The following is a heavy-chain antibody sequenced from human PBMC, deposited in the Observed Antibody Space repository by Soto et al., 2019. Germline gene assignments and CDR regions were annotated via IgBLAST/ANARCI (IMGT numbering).Heavy chain of an antibody. V-gene: IGHV1-69*13. CDR3: ARGGPFWIAAAGNYWFDP. CDR1: GGTFSSYA. CDR2: IIPIFGTA. D-gene: IGHD6-13*01. Sequence: AASVKVSCKASGGTFSSYAISWVRQAPGQGLEWIGGIIPIFGTANYAQKLQGRVTITADESTSTAYMELSSLRSEDTAVYYCARGGPFWIAAAGNYWFDPWGQGTLVTVSS. J-gene: IGHJ5*02.